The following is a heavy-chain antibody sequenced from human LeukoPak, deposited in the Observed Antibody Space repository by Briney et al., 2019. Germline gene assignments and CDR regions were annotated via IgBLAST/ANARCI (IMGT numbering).Heavy chain of an antibody. CDR2: IIPIFGTA. D-gene: IGHD3-10*01. Sequence: SVKVSCKAPGGTFSSYAISWVRQAPGQGLEWMGGIIPIFGTANYAQKFQGRVTITADKSTSTAYMELSSLRSEDTAVYYCARDPNYYGSAGALDYWGQGTLVTVSS. CDR1: GGTFSSYA. CDR3: ARDPNYYGSAGALDY. V-gene: IGHV1-69*06. J-gene: IGHJ4*02.